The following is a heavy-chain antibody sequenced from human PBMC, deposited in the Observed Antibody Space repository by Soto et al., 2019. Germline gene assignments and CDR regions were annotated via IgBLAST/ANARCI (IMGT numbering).Heavy chain of an antibody. CDR1: GFTFSNAW. D-gene: IGHD3-10*01. Sequence: EVQLVESGGGLVKPGGSLRLSCAASGFTFSNAWMSWVRQAPGKGLEWVGRIKSKTDGGTTDYAAPVKGRFTISRDDSKNTLYLQMNSLKTEDTVVYYCTAWFGEAGHYYYYGMDVWGQGTTVTVSS. V-gene: IGHV3-15*01. CDR3: TAWFGEAGHYYYYGMDV. J-gene: IGHJ6*02. CDR2: IKSKTDGGTT.